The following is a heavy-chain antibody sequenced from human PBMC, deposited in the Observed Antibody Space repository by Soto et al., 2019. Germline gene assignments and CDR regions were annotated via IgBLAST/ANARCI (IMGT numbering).Heavy chain of an antibody. D-gene: IGHD3-16*01. Sequence: GGSLRLSXAASGFTFSSYAMSWVRQAPGKGLEWVSAISGSGGSTYYADSVKGRFTISRDNSKNTLYLQMNSLRAEDTAVYYCAKDKAPRTPGIGGFGYWGQGTLVTVSS. CDR1: GFTFSSYA. CDR3: AKDKAPRTPGIGGFGY. J-gene: IGHJ4*02. CDR2: ISGSGGST. V-gene: IGHV3-23*01.